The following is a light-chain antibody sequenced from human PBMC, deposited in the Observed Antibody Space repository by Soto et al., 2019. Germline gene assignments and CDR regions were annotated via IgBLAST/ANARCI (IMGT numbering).Light chain of an antibody. CDR3: QQYDRSPYT. J-gene: IGKJ2*01. CDR2: GAS. CDR1: QIVNSND. V-gene: IGKV3-20*01. Sequence: EIVLTQSPDTLSLSPGERATLSCRASQIVNSNDLAWYQHKPGQAPRLLIYGASSRPGGIPDKFSGSGSGTDCTFYINRQEPEDVAVYYCQQYDRSPYTFGRGTKLEI.